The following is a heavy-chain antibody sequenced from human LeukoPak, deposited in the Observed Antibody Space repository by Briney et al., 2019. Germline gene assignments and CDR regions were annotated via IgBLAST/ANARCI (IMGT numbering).Heavy chain of an antibody. Sequence: GGSLRLSCAASGITFSSYAMSWVRQAPGKGLEWVAAISGSGGSTNYADSVKGRFSISRDNSRSTLYLQMNSLRAEDTAVYFCAKAALVAAKPKYYFDCWGQGTLVTVSS. CDR2: ISGSGGST. J-gene: IGHJ4*02. CDR3: AKAALVAAKPKYYFDC. D-gene: IGHD2-2*01. V-gene: IGHV3-23*01. CDR1: GITFSSYA.